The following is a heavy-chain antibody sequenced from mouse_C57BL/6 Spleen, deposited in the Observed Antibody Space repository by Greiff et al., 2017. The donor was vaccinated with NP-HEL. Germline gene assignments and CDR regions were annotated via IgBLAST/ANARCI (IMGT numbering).Heavy chain of an antibody. CDR2: ISSGSSTI. J-gene: IGHJ4*01. CDR1: GFTFSDYG. CDR3: ARAALYYAMDY. Sequence: EVQRVESGGGLVKPGGSLKLSCAASGFTFSDYGMHWVRQAPEKGLEWVAYISSGSSTIYYADTVKGRFTISRDNAKNTLFLQMTSLRSEDTAMYYCARAALYYAMDYWGQGTSVTVSS. V-gene: IGHV5-17*01.